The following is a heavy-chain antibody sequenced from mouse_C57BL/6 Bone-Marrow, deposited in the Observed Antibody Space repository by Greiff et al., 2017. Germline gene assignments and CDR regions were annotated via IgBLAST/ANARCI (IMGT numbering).Heavy chain of an antibody. J-gene: IGHJ3*01. CDR1: GYTFTSYW. Sequence: QVQLQQSGAELVKPGASVKMSCKASGYTFTSYWITWVKQRPGQGLEWIGDIYPGSGSTNYNEKFKSKATMTVDTSSSTAYMQLSSLTSEDSAVYYYACDGFACFAYWGQGTLLTVSA. CDR2: IYPGSGST. D-gene: IGHD2-3*01. CDR3: ACDGFACFAY. V-gene: IGHV1-55*01.